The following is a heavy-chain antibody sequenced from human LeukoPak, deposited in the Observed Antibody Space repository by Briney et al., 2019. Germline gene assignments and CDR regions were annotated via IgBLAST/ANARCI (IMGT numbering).Heavy chain of an antibody. CDR2: IIPILGIA. Sequence: GASVKVSCKASGGTFSRYAISWVRQAPGQGLEWMGRIIPILGIANYAQKFQGRVTITADKSTSTAYMELSSLRSEDTAVYYCARDGYSYGYHYYYYGMDVWGQGTTVTVSS. CDR1: GGTFSRYA. CDR3: ARDGYSYGYHYYYYGMDV. J-gene: IGHJ6*02. V-gene: IGHV1-69*04. D-gene: IGHD5-18*01.